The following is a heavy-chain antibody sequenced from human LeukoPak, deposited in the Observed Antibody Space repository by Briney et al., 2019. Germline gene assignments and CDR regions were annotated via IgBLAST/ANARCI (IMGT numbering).Heavy chain of an antibody. V-gene: IGHV4-31*03. J-gene: IGHJ6*02. CDR2: IYYSGST. CDR3: ARGLRFSYYYYGMDV. CDR1: GGSISSGGYY. Sequence: PSETLSLTCTVSGGSISSGGYYWSWIRQHPGKGLEWIGYIYYSGSTYYNPSLKGRVTISVDTSKNQFSLKLSSVTAADTAVYYCARGLRFSYYYYGMDVWGQGTTVTVSS. D-gene: IGHD3-3*01.